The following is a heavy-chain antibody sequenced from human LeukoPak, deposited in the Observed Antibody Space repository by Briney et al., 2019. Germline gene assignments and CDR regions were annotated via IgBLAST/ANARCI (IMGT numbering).Heavy chain of an antibody. CDR1: GFTFSSYE. Sequence: GGSLRLSCAASGFTFSSYEMNWVRQAPGKGLEWVSYISSSGSTIYYADSVKGRFTISRDNSKNTLYLQMNSLRAEDTAVYYCARERSSSWPSFDAFDIWGQGTMVTVSS. J-gene: IGHJ3*02. V-gene: IGHV3-48*03. CDR3: ARERSSSWPSFDAFDI. D-gene: IGHD6-13*01. CDR2: ISSSGSTI.